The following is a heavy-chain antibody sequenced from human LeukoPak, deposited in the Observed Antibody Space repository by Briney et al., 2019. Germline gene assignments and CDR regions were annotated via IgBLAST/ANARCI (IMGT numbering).Heavy chain of an antibody. CDR2: IDYSGST. CDR1: GGSISSFF. J-gene: IGHJ4*02. CDR3: ARDLELERNRWNYFES. V-gene: IGHV4-59*01. Sequence: SETLSLTCTVSGGSISSFFWSWIRQPPGKALEWLGCIDYSGSTQYNPSLKSRVTISVDTSKQQFSQKLSSVTAADTAVYYCARDLELERNRWNYFESWGQGTLVTVSS. D-gene: IGHD1-1*01.